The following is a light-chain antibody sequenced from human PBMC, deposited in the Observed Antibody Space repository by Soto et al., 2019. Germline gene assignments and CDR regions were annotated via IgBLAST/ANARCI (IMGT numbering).Light chain of an antibody. Sequence: EIVLTQSPVTLSLSPGERVTLSCRASQSVGTFLAWYRQKPGQAPRLLIYDSSNRATGIPARFSGGGSGTDFTLTFSSLEPDDFAVYYCQQRGTWPSTFGQGTNLE. CDR3: QQRGTWPST. CDR1: QSVGTF. V-gene: IGKV3-11*01. J-gene: IGKJ2*01. CDR2: DSS.